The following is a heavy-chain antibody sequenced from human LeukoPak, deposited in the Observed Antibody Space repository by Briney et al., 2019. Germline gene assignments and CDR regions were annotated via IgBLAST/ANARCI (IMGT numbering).Heavy chain of an antibody. Sequence: ASVKVSCKASGYTFTGYYMHWVRQAPGQGLEWMGWINPNSGGTNYAQKFQGRVTMTRDTSIRTAYMALSRLRSDDTAVYYCARIAEDYDSSGSLDYWGQGTLVTVSS. V-gene: IGHV1-2*02. CDR1: GYTFTGYY. CDR3: ARIAEDYDSSGSLDY. J-gene: IGHJ4*02. D-gene: IGHD3-22*01. CDR2: INPNSGGT.